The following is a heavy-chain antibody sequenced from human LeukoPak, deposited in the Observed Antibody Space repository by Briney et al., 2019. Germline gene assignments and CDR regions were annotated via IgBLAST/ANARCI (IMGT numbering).Heavy chain of an antibody. CDR1: GFTFNNSG. CDR3: AKSFASAGDY. V-gene: IGHV3-30*18. Sequence: GGSLRLSCAASGFTFNNSGMHWVRQAPGEGLEWVAVISYEGSKKYYADSVKGRFTISRDNSQNTLYLQMNSLRAEDTAVYYCAKSFASAGDYWGQGTLVTVSS. J-gene: IGHJ4*02. CDR2: ISYEGSKK. D-gene: IGHD6-13*01.